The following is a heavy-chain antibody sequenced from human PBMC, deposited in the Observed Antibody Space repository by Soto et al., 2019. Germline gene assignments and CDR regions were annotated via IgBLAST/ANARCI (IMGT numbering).Heavy chain of an antibody. CDR2: MHPGGST. V-gene: IGHV4-4*02. CDR3: ARHGRNIYGFDV. CDR1: GGSINSVNW. Sequence: QVQPQESGPGLVKPSDTLSLTCAVSGGSINSVNWWSWVRQSPGKGLEWIGEMHPGGSTNYNPSLQSRVTVSMDKSRNQFSLRMSSVTAADTAVYFCARHGRNIYGFDVWGRGTTVTVSS. J-gene: IGHJ6*01.